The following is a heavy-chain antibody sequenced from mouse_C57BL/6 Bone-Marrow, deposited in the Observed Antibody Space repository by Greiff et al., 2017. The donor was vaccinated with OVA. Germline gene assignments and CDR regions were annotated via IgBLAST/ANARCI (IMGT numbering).Heavy chain of an antibody. CDR1: GYSFTSYY. V-gene: IGHV1-66*01. Sequence: QVQLKQSGPELVKPGASVKISCKASGYSFTSYYIHWVKQRPGQGLEWIGRIYPGSGNTKYNEKFKGKATLTADTSSITAYMQLTSLTSEDSAVYYYASDWYFDVWGTGTTVTVSS. CDR2: IYPGSGNT. CDR3: ASDWYFDV. J-gene: IGHJ1*03.